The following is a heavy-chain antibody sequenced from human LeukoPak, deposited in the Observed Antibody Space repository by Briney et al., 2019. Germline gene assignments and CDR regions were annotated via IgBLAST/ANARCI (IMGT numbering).Heavy chain of an antibody. J-gene: IGHJ3*02. D-gene: IGHD1-26*01. Sequence: GGSLRLSCAASGFTFSSYSMNWVRQAPGKGLEWVSSISSSSGYIYYADSVKGRFTISRDNAKNSLYLQMNSLRAEDTAVYYCARDGGSYFAFDIWGQGTMVTVSS. CDR1: GFTFSSYS. CDR3: ARDGGSYFAFDI. V-gene: IGHV3-21*01. CDR2: ISSSSGYI.